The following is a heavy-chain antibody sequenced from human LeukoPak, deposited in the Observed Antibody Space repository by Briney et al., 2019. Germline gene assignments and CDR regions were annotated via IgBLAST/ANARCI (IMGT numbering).Heavy chain of an antibody. D-gene: IGHD2-8*01. V-gene: IGHV4-39*01. CDR1: GGSISSTNYY. J-gene: IGHJ5*02. CDR2: IYYSGST. Sequence: PSETLSLTCTVSGGSISSTNYYWGWIRQPPGKGLEWIGSIYYSGSTYYNPSLKSRVTISVDTSKNQFSLKLSSVTAADTAVYYCARAPIVLMVYLYFHPLRQGTMVTVPS. CDR3: ARAPIVLMVYLYFHP.